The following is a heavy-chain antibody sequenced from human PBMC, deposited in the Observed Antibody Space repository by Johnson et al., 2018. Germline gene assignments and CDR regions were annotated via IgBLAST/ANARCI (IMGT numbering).Heavy chain of an antibody. CDR3: ARNPNATTRRDGYNYPYFQH. D-gene: IGHD5-24*01. J-gene: IGHJ1*01. Sequence: QVQLVESGGGVVQPGRSLRLSCAASGFTFSSYGMHWVRQAPGKGLEWVAVIWYDGRNKYYADSGKGRFTISRDNSKNTLYLQMRSLRAEDTAGYYCARNPNATTRRDGYNYPYFQHWGQGTLVTVSS. CDR1: GFTFSSYG. CDR2: IWYDGRNK. V-gene: IGHV3-33*01.